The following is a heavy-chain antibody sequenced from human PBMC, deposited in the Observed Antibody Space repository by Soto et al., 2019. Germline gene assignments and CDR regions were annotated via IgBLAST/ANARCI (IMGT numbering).Heavy chain of an antibody. CDR3: AKGDCTTTSCYLDS. Sequence: EVHLVESGGGLVQPGRSLRLSCAASGFTFDDYAMHWVRQGPGKGLGWVSGISWNSDSIDYADSVKGRFTISRDNAKSSLHLQMNSLRAEDTALYYCAKGDCTTTSCYLDSWGQGALVTVSS. CDR1: GFTFDDYA. V-gene: IGHV3-9*01. CDR2: ISWNSDSI. D-gene: IGHD2-2*01. J-gene: IGHJ4*02.